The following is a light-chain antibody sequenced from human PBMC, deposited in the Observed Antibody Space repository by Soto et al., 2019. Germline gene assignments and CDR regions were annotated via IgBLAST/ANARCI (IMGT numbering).Light chain of an antibody. CDR3: QQSYSPLWT. V-gene: IGKV1-39*01. J-gene: IGKJ1*01. Sequence: DIQMTQSPSSLSASVGDRVTITCRASQSISYYLNWYQQKPGKAPKLLIYAASTLQSGVPSRFSGSGSGTDFTLTISSLQPEDFATYYCQQSYSPLWTFGQGTKVDIK. CDR1: QSISYY. CDR2: AAS.